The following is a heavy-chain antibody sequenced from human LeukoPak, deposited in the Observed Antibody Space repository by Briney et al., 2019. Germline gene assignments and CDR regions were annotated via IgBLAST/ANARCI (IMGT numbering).Heavy chain of an antibody. D-gene: IGHD3-10*01. CDR1: GFTFGDYA. J-gene: IGHJ4*02. Sequence: GGSLRLSCTASGFTFGDYAMSWFRQAPGKGLEWVGFIRSKAYGGTTEYAASVKGRFTISRDDSKSIAYLQMNSLKTEDTAVYYCTRGHRLWFGELSPAFDYWGQGTLVTVSS. CDR2: IRSKAYGGTT. V-gene: IGHV3-49*03. CDR3: TRGHRLWFGELSPAFDY.